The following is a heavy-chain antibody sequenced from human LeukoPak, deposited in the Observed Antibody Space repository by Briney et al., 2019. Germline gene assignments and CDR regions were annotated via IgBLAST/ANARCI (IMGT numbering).Heavy chain of an antibody. CDR1: GFSFSTYA. CDR3: AKDSGGTYFYYYYYMDV. Sequence: PGGSLRLSCAASGFSFSTYAMSRVRQAPGKGLEWVSAISAGGATIYYADSVKGRFTVSRDNSKNTLYLHMNSLRAEDTAIYYCAKDSGGTYFYYYYYMDVWGKGTTVTVSS. D-gene: IGHD1-26*01. CDR2: ISAGGATI. V-gene: IGHV3-23*01. J-gene: IGHJ6*03.